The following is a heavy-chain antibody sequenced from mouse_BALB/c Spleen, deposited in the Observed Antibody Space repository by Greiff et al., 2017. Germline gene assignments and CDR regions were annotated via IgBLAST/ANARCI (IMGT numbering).Heavy chain of an antibody. CDR1: GYSITSGYS. CDR2: IHYSGST. Sequence: DVKLQESGPDLVKPSQSLSLTCTVTGYSITSGYSWHWIRQFPGNKLEWMGYIHYSGSTNYNPSLKSRISITRDTSKNQFFLQLNSVTTEDTATYYCARRGLYGNYVNYAMDYWGQGTSVTVSS. CDR3: ARRGLYGNYVNYAMDY. V-gene: IGHV3-1*02. D-gene: IGHD2-1*01. J-gene: IGHJ4*01.